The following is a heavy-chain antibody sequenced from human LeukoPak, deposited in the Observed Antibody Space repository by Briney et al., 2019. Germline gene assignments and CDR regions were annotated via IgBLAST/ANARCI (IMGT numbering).Heavy chain of an antibody. V-gene: IGHV3-11*01. CDR3: ARGKRTFDF. Sequence: GGSLRLSCTVSDFNFSASYMSWIRQFPGGGLEWLSYISPRAYSTYYADSARGRFTISRDNSHNSLLLKMTTVRVDDTAIYYCARGKRTFDFWGEGPRVTVS. CDR2: ISPRAYST. J-gene: IGHJ5*01. CDR1: DFNFSASY. D-gene: IGHD6-25*01.